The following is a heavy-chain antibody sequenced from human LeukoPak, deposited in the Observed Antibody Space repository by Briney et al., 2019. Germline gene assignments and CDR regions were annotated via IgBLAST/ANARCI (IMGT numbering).Heavy chain of an antibody. CDR2: ISAYNSNT. J-gene: IGHJ6*02. V-gene: IGHV1-18*01. Sequence: ASVKVSCKASGYTFTSYGISWVRQAPGQGLEWMGWISAYNSNTNYAQKLQGRVTMTTDTSTSTAYMELRSLRSDDTAVYYCARGLNDFWSGYPWYYYGMDVWGQGTTVTVSS. CDR3: ARGLNDFWSGYPWYYYGMDV. CDR1: GYTFTSYG. D-gene: IGHD3-3*01.